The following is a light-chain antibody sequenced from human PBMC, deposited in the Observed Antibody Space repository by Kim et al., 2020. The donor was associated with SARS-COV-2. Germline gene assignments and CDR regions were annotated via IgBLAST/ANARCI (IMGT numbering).Light chain of an antibody. CDR3: CSYTGTYTWV. Sequence: SGYPGQSVTIACSDVGPYDFVSWYQQHPGKAPKFMIYRVTQRPSGVPDRFSGSRSGNTASLTISGLQAEDEADYYCCSYTGTYTWVFGGGTQLTVL. CDR2: RVT. CDR1: DVGPYDF. V-gene: IGLV2-11*01. J-gene: IGLJ3*02.